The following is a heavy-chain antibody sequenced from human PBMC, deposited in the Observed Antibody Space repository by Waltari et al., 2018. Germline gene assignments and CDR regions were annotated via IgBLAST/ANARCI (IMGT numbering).Heavy chain of an antibody. D-gene: IGHD6-13*01. Sequence: EVQLVESGGGLVKPGGSLRLSCAASGFTFSSYSMNWVRQAPGKGLEWVSSISSSSSYIYYADSVKCRFTISRDNAKNSLYLQMNSLRAEDTAVYYCARSGSSWHTGDFDYWGQGTLVTVSS. CDR2: ISSSSSYI. V-gene: IGHV3-21*01. CDR3: ARSGSSWHTGDFDY. J-gene: IGHJ4*02. CDR1: GFTFSSYS.